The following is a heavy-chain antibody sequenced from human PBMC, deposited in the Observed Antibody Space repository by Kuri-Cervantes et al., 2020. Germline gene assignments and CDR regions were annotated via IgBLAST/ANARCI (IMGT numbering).Heavy chain of an antibody. CDR3: ERGGYFYDSSGLDY. Sequence: SETLSLTCTVSGGSISSSSYYWGWIRQPPGKGLEWIGCIYYSGSTYYNPSLKSRVTISVDTSKNQFSLKLSSVTAADTAVYYCERGGYFYDSSGLDYWGKGTLVPSPQ. J-gene: IGHJ4*02. D-gene: IGHD3-22*01. CDR1: GGSISSSSYY. V-gene: IGHV4-39*01. CDR2: IYYSGST.